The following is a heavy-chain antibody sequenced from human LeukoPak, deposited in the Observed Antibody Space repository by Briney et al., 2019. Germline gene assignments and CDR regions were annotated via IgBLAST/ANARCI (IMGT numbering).Heavy chain of an antibody. D-gene: IGHD5-18*01. CDR2: IYNSGST. CDR3: ARELQIQLWSRAYIK. V-gene: IGHV4-59*12. CDR1: GGSISSYY. Sequence: SETLSLTCTVSGGSISSYYWSWIRQPPGKGLEWIGYIYNSGSTNYNPSLKSRVTISVDTSKNQFSLKLSSVTAADTAVYYCARELQIQLWSRAYIKWGQGTLVTVSS. J-gene: IGHJ4*02.